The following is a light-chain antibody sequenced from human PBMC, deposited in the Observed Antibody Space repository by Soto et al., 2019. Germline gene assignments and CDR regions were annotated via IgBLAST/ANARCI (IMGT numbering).Light chain of an antibody. J-gene: IGLJ1*01. CDR3: SSYRSSTTFV. V-gene: IGLV2-14*01. CDR2: EVR. CDR1: SSDVGAYNY. Sequence: QSALTHPASVSGSPGQSITISCTGTSSDVGAYNYVSWYQQYPGKAPKVIIFEVRKRPSGVSNRFSGSKSGDTASLTISGLQAEDEADYYCSSYRSSTTFVFGTGTKVTVL.